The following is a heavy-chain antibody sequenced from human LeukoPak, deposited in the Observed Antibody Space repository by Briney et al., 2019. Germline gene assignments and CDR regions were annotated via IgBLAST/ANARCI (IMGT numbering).Heavy chain of an antibody. J-gene: IGHJ4*01. Sequence: SETLSLTCTVSGGSVSSGSNYWSWIRQPPGKGLEWIGYIYYSGSTNYNPSLRSRVTILVDTSKNQFSLKLSSVTAADTAVYYCAREFRTSYCLDWGPGTLVTVSS. V-gene: IGHV4-61*01. CDR3: AREFRTSYCLD. D-gene: IGHD1-26*01. CDR2: IYYSGST. CDR1: GGSVSSGSNY.